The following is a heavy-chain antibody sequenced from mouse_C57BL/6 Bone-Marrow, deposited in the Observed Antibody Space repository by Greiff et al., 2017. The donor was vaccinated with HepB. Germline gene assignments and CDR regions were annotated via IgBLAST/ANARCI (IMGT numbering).Heavy chain of an antibody. J-gene: IGHJ3*01. CDR3: TGWYGSSWFAY. V-gene: IGHV6-3*01. CDR1: GFTFSNYW. D-gene: IGHD1-1*01. CDR2: IRLKSDNYAT. Sequence: EVQLVESGGGLVQPGGSMKLSCVASGFTFSNYWMNWVRQSPEKGLEWVAQIRLKSDNYATHYAESVKGRFTISRDDSKSSVYLQMNNLRAEDTGIYYCTGWYGSSWFAYWGQGTLVTVSA.